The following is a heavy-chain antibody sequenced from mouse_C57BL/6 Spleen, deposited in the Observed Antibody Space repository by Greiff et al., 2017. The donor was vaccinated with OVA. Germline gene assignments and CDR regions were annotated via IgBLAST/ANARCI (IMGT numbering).Heavy chain of an antibody. CDR3: TEGIYYDYGFDY. CDR2: IRLKSDNYAT. J-gene: IGHJ2*01. Sequence: EVKLMESGGGLVQPGGSMKLSCVASGFTFSNYWMNWVRQSPEKGFEWVAQIRLKSDNYATHYAESVKGRFTISRDDSKSSVYLQMNNLRAEDTGIYYCTEGIYYDYGFDYWGQGTTLTVSS. CDR1: GFTFSNYW. V-gene: IGHV6-3*01. D-gene: IGHD2-4*01.